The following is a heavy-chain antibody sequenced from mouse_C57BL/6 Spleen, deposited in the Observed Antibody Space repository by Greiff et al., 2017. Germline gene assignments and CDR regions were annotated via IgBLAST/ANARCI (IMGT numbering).Heavy chain of an antibody. V-gene: IGHV14-3*01. D-gene: IGHD1-1*01. Sequence: EVMLVESVAELVRPGASVKLSCTASGFNIKNTYMHWVKQRPEQGLEWIGRIDPANGNTKYAPKFQGKATITADTSSNTAYLQLSSLTSEDTAIYYWARGYYGSSHFDYWGQGTTLTVSS. J-gene: IGHJ2*01. CDR1: GFNIKNTY. CDR3: ARGYYGSSHFDY. CDR2: IDPANGNT.